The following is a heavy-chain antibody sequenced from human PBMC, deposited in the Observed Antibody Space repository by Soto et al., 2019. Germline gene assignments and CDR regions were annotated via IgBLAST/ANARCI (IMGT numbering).Heavy chain of an antibody. D-gene: IGHD2-15*01. Sequence: QVQLVQSGAEVKKPGGSVKVSCKASGYTFTNYGLSWVRQAPGQGLEWVGWISAYNGDTKYAQKFQGRVTMTTDTXXXXXXXXXXXXXXXXXXXXYXXXXXXXXXXCYQGDYWGQGTLVTVSS. J-gene: IGHJ4*02. CDR3: XXXXXXXXXCYQGDY. CDR2: ISAYNGDT. CDR1: GYTFTNYG. V-gene: IGHV1-18*01.